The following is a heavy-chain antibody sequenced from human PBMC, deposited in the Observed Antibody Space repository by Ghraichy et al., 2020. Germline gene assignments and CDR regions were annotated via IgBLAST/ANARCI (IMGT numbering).Heavy chain of an antibody. CDR3: ANTTSRGVGWYFDL. V-gene: IGHV3-23*01. Sequence: GGSLRLSCAASGLTFSSYAMSWVRQAPGKGLEWVSAISGSAGSTYYADSVKGRFTISRDNTKNTLYLQMNSLRAEDTAVYYCANTTSRGVGWYFDLWGRGTLVTVSS. CDR2: ISGSAGST. CDR1: GLTFSSYA. J-gene: IGHJ2*01. D-gene: IGHD3-10*01.